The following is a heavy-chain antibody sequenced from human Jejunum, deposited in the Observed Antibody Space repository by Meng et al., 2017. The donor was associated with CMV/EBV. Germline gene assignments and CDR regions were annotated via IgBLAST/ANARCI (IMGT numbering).Heavy chain of an antibody. J-gene: IGHJ4*02. D-gene: IGHD2-2*01. CDR1: GDAITNYY. Sequence: TCPSSGDAITNYYWSWIRQPPGKGLEWIGYIYYSGTTNYSPSLKSRVTMSVDTSKSQFSLRLNSLTTADTAVYYCARGRTSHFDYWGEGTLVTVSS. CDR3: ARGRTSHFDY. CDR2: IYYSGTT. V-gene: IGHV4-59*01.